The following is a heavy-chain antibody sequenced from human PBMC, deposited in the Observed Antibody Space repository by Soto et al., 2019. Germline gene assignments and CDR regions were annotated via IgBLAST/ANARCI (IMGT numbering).Heavy chain of an antibody. Sequence: EALSVTCAVSGVSISSSNWWSEVRQPPGKGLEWIGEIYHSGSTNYNPSLKSRVTISVDKSKNQFSLKLSSVTAADTAVYYCASATHGSGSYYHSAFDYWGQGTLVTVSS. CDR3: ASATHGSGSYYHSAFDY. CDR1: GVSISSSNW. V-gene: IGHV4-4*02. J-gene: IGHJ4*02. CDR2: IYHSGST. D-gene: IGHD3-10*01.